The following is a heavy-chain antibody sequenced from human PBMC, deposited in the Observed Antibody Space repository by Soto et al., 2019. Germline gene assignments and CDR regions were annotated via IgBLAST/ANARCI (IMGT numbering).Heavy chain of an antibody. CDR3: ARFYYDSSGYLPSPYYYYYGMDV. CDR1: GYNFTELS. V-gene: IGHV1-24*01. J-gene: IGHJ6*02. CDR2: FDPEDGET. D-gene: IGHD3-22*01. Sequence: ASVKVSCKVSGYNFTELSMHWVRQAPGKGLEWMGGFDPEDGETIYAQKFQGRVTMTEDTSTDTAYMELNSLRAEDTAVYYCARFYYDSSGYLPSPYYYYYGMDVWGQGTTVTVSS.